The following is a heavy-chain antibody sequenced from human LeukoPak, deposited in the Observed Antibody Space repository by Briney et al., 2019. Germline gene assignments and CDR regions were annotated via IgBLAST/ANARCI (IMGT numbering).Heavy chain of an antibody. CDR2: ISWNSDII. CDR3: AKDIGPLTNHYDTSGYSGAFDY. J-gene: IGHJ4*02. Sequence: GGSLRLSCAASGFKFDNYAMHWVRQAPGKGLEWVSSISWNSDIIAYADSVKGRFTISRDNAKNSLYLQMNSLKAEDTALYYCAKDIGPLTNHYDTSGYSGAFDYWGQGTLVTVSS. D-gene: IGHD3-22*01. V-gene: IGHV3-9*01. CDR1: GFKFDNYA.